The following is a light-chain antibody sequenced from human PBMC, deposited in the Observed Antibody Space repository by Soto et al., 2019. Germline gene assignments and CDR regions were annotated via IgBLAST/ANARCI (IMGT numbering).Light chain of an antibody. CDR1: QSLSSSY. Sequence: EIVLTQSRGTLSLSPGERATLSCRASQSLSSSYLAWYQQKPGQSPRPLIYGASSRATGIPDRFSGSGSGTDFTLTIRRLEPEDFAVYYCQHYGSSRCTFGQGTKVEIK. J-gene: IGKJ1*01. CDR2: GAS. V-gene: IGKV3-20*01. CDR3: QHYGSSRCT.